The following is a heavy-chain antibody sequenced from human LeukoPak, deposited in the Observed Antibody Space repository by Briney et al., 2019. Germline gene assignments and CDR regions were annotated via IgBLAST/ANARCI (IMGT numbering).Heavy chain of an antibody. CDR1: GFTFSDYW. V-gene: IGHV3-7*01. Sequence: LAGGSLRLSCAPFGFTFSDYWMTWVRQVPGKGLEWVANINREGNENYYVDSVKGRFTISRDNAKNSVDLQMDSLRVEDTAVYYCARVGTWELQRVFDFWGQGTLVSVSS. D-gene: IGHD1-26*01. CDR2: INREGNEN. CDR3: ARVGTWELQRVFDF. J-gene: IGHJ4*02.